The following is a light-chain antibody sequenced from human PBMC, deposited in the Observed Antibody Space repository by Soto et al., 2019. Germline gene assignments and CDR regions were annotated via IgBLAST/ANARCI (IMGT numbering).Light chain of an antibody. Sequence: QSVLNPPASGSRSPGQSITIPLTGTNSYGCGYDYFSWDQQHPGKGPQFMIYVVPNRPAGVSHRFSGFKSGNTGSLTISGLQAEDEADYYCSSYTTTSTYVFGTGNKVTGL. CDR2: VVP. CDR3: SSYTTTSTYV. CDR1: NSYGCGYDY. V-gene: IGLV2-14*01. J-gene: IGLJ1*01.